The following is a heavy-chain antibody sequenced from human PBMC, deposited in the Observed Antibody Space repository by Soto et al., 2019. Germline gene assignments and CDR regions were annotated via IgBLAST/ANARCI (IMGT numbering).Heavy chain of an antibody. Sequence: QLHLQESGPGLVRPSETLSLTCTVSGGSINDFAYYWGWIRQPPGKGLEWIGTVYHNENTYYNPSLQSRVTISVDTAKNQFSLNLRSVTAADTAIYFCARRERYYGSPGWFDPWGQGALVTVSS. CDR1: GGSINDFAYY. V-gene: IGHV4-39*01. D-gene: IGHD3-16*01. CDR2: VYHNENT. CDR3: ARRERYYGSPGWFDP. J-gene: IGHJ5*02.